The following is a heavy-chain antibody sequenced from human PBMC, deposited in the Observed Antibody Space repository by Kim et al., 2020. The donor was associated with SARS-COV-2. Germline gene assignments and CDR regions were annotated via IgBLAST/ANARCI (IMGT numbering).Heavy chain of an antibody. J-gene: IGHJ6*01. D-gene: IGHD3-10*01. V-gene: IGHV4-59*01. CDR1: GGSISSYY. CDR2: IYYSGST. Sequence: SETLSLTCTVSGGSISSYYWSWIRQPPGKGLEWIGYIYYSGSTNYNPSLKSRVTISVDTSKNQFSLKLSSVTAADTAVYYCAGTSRITMVRGPYYSYGM. CDR3: AGTSRITMVRGPYYSYGM.